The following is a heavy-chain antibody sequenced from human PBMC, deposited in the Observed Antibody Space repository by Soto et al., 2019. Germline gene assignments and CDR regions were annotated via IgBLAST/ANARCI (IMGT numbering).Heavy chain of an antibody. CDR3: ARDKITGLFDY. Sequence: PSETLSLTCAVSGGSISSSNCWSWVRQPPGKGLEWIGEIYHSGSTNFNPSLKSRVTISVDKSKNQFSLKLNSVTAADTAVYYCARDKITGLFDYWGQGTLVTVSS. CDR2: IYHSGST. J-gene: IGHJ4*02. V-gene: IGHV4-4*02. CDR1: GGSISSSNC. D-gene: IGHD2-8*02.